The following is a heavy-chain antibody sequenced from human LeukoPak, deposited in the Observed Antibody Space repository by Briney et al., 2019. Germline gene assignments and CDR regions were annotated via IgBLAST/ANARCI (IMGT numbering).Heavy chain of an antibody. V-gene: IGHV4-59*01. Sequence: SETLSLTCTVSGGSISSYYWSWIRQPPGKGLEWIGYIYYSGSTNYNPSRKSRVTISVDTSKNQFSLKLSSVTAADTAVYYCARGGGAGYYDFWSGDYNWFDPWGQGTLVTVSS. CDR2: IYYSGST. CDR1: GGSISSYY. CDR3: ARGGGAGYYDFWSGDYNWFDP. J-gene: IGHJ5*02. D-gene: IGHD3-3*01.